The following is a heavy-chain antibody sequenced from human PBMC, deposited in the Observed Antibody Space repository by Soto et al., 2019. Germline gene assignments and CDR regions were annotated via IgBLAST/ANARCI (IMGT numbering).Heavy chain of an antibody. Sequence: LSCAASGFTFSSYAMSWVRQAPGKGLEWVSAISGSGGSTYYADSVKGRFTISRDNSKNTLYLQMNSLRAEDTAVYYCAKPLRYSYGPSYDAFDIWGQGTMVTVSS. CDR1: GFTFSSYA. CDR3: AKPLRYSYGPSYDAFDI. J-gene: IGHJ3*02. V-gene: IGHV3-23*01. CDR2: ISGSGGST. D-gene: IGHD5-18*01.